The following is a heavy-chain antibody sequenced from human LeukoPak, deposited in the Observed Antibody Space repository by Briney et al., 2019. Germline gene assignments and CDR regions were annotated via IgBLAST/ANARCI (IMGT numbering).Heavy chain of an antibody. CDR2: IYSDGTT. V-gene: IGHV3-53*01. Sequence: GGSLRLSCAASGFTVSSNDMTWVRQAPGKGLECVSLIYSDGTTYYTDSVRGRFTLSRDSSKNTLYLQMNSLRADDTAVYYCARGRPLFYFDYWGQGTLVTVSS. CDR3: ARGRPLFYFDY. CDR1: GFTVSSND. J-gene: IGHJ4*02.